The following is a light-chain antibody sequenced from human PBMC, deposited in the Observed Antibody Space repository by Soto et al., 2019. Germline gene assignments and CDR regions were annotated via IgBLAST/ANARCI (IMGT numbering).Light chain of an antibody. Sequence: EIVMTQSPATLSVSPGERATLSCRASQNILSNLAWYQQKPGQAPRLLIYGASTRASGIPARFSGSGSGTEFFLTISSLQSEDFAVYYCQYYNNWLGAFGGGTKVDIK. J-gene: IGKJ4*01. CDR2: GAS. CDR1: QNILSN. CDR3: QYYNNWLGA. V-gene: IGKV3-15*01.